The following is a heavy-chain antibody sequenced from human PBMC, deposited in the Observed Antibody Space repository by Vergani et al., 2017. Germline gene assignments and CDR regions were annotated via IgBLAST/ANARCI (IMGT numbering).Heavy chain of an antibody. CDR2: ISGSGGST. V-gene: IGHV3-23*04. J-gene: IGHJ6*02. CDR3: ARRGYYGSGSDRNYYYGMNV. Sequence: EVQLVESGGGLVKPGGSLRLSCAASGFTFSSYAMSWVRQAPGKGLEWVSAISGSGGSTYYADSVKGRFTISRDNSKNTLYLQMNSLRAEDTAVYYCARRGYYGSGSDRNYYYGMNVWGQGTTVTVYS. D-gene: IGHD3-10*01. CDR1: GFTFSSYA.